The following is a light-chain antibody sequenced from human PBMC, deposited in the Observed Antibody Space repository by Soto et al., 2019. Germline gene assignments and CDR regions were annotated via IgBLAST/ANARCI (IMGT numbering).Light chain of an antibody. J-gene: IGLJ1*01. CDR3: SSYTSGSTLNV. V-gene: IGLV2-14*01. CDR2: AVS. Sequence: QSALTQPDSVSGSPGQSITISCTGSSSDVGGYNYVSWYQQHPGKAPKLMIYAVSSRPSGVSNRFSGSKSGNTASLTISGLQAEDEADYYCSSYTSGSTLNVFGTGTKVTVL. CDR1: SSDVGGYNY.